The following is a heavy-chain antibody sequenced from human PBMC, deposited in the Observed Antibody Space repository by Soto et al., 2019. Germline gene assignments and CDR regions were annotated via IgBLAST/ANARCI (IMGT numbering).Heavy chain of an antibody. V-gene: IGHV4-34*01. CDR1: GGSFSGYY. J-gene: IGHJ4*02. Sequence: PSETLSLTCAVYGGSFSGYYWSWIRQPPGKGLEWIGEINHSGSTNYNPSLKSRVTISVDTSKNQFSLKLSSVTAADTAVYYCARYQRGYYGSGSYNYFDYWGQGTLVTVSS. D-gene: IGHD3-10*01. CDR3: ARYQRGYYGSGSYNYFDY. CDR2: INHSGST.